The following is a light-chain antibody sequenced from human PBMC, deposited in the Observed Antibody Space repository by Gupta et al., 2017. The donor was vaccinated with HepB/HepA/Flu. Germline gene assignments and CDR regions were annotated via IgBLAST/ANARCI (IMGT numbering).Light chain of an antibody. CDR3: QQSNSWPLT. CDR2: DAS. J-gene: IGKJ4*01. V-gene: IGKV3-11*01. Sequence: EIVLTQYPATRSLSPGERATLSCRDSQDIRRYLAWYQQKRGQAPRLLIYDASNRATGVPARFSGSGSGTDFTLTISSLEPEDFAVYYCQQSNSWPLTFGGGTKVEIK. CDR1: QDIRRY.